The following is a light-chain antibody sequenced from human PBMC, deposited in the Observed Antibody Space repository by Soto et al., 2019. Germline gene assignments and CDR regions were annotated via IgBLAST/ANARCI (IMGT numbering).Light chain of an antibody. J-gene: IGKJ1*01. CDR2: DTS. Sequence: EIVLTQSPGTLSLSPGERGTLSCRASQSVSSSNLAWYQQKPGQAPRLLIYDTSNRATGIPDRFSGSGSGTDFTLTISRLEPEDFAVYYCQQYGSSPRTFGQGTKVEMK. V-gene: IGKV3-20*01. CDR3: QQYGSSPRT. CDR1: QSVSSSN.